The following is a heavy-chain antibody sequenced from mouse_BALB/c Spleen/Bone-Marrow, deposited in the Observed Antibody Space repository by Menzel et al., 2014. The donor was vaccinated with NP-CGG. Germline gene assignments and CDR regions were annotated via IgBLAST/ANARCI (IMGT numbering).Heavy chain of an antibody. CDR2: ISPSNGRT. CDR3: ARWNYYGSLYWYFDV. Sequence: VQLQESGAELVKPGASVKLSCKASGYTLTSYWMHWVKQRPGQGLEWIGEISPSNGRTNYNEKFKSKATLTVDKSSSTAYMQLSSLTSEDSAVYYCARWNYYGSLYWYFDVWGAGTTVTVSS. D-gene: IGHD1-1*01. V-gene: IGHV1S81*02. CDR1: GYTLTSYW. J-gene: IGHJ1*01.